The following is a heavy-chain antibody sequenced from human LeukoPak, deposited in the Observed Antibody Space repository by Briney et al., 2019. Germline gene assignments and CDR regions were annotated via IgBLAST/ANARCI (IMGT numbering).Heavy chain of an antibody. D-gene: IGHD3-16*01. V-gene: IGHV3-30-3*01. CDR3: ARDGGGHYFDY. CDR1: GFTFSNYA. CDR2: ISYRGNNA. Sequence: GGSLRLSCSASGFTFSNYAMYWVRQAPGKGLEWVAVISYRGNNAYYADSMEGRFTGSRDNSKNTLYLQMNSLRAEDTSVYYCARDGGGHYFDYWGQGTLVTVSS. J-gene: IGHJ4*02.